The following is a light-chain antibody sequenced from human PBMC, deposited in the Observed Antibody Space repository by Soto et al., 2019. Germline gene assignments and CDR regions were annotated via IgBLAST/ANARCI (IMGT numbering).Light chain of an antibody. V-gene: IGKV3-20*01. CDR2: GAS. CDR3: QQYGSSSLT. Sequence: DIVLTQSPGTLSLSPGERATLSCRASQSVISSLVAWYQQKPAQAPRLLIYGASTRAAGIPDRFSGSGSGTDFTLTINRLAPEDFAVYYCQQYGSSSLTFGGGTKVEIK. CDR1: QSVISSL. J-gene: IGKJ4*01.